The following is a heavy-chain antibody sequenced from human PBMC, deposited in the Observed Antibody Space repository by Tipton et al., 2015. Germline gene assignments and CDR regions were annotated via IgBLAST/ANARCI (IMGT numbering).Heavy chain of an antibody. V-gene: IGHV4-34*01. CDR2: VNHSGNT. Sequence: TLSLTCAVYGGSFSGYTWHWIRQPPGKGLEWIGEVNHSGNTNYNPSLESRFIISEDTSKNQFSLTVFSVTAADTAVYYCARGDDILAYLYFDRWGRGPLVSVSS. CDR3: ARGDDILAYLYFDR. J-gene: IGHJ2*01. CDR1: GGSFSGYT. D-gene: IGHD3-9*01.